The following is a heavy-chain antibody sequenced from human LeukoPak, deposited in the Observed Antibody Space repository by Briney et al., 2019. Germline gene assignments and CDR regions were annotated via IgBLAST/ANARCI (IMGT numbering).Heavy chain of an antibody. Sequence: ASVKVSCKASGYTFTSYDINWVRQATGQGLEWMGWMNPNSGNTGYAQKFQGRVTMTRNTSISTAYMELSSLRSEDTAVYYCARGERGGWTQVGWFDPWGQGTLVTVSS. CDR1: GYTFTSYD. J-gene: IGHJ5*02. CDR3: ARGERGGWTQVGWFDP. V-gene: IGHV1-8*01. CDR2: MNPNSGNT. D-gene: IGHD6-19*01.